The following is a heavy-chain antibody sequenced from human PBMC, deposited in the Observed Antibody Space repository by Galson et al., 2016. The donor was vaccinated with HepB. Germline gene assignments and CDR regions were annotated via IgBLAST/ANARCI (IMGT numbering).Heavy chain of an antibody. CDR1: GYTFTSYD. CDR3: ARDLFVRGGY. V-gene: IGHV1-3*01. J-gene: IGHJ4*02. CDR2: INAGNGYT. Sequence: SVKVSCKASGYTFTSYDIHWVRQAPGQRLEWMGCINAGNGYTKSSQKFQDRATITRDTSASTAYMELSSLRSEDTAVYYCARDLFVRGGYWGQGTLVTVSS. D-gene: IGHD3-16*01.